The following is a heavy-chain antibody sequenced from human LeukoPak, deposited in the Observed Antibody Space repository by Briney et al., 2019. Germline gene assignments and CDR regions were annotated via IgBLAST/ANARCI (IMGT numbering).Heavy chain of an antibody. CDR3: ARDAREGYTLDFDY. J-gene: IGHJ4*02. CDR1: GGSISSYY. Sequence: SETLSLTCNVSGGSISSYYWSWIRQPPGKGLEWIGCVYYSGRTNYNPSLKSRVTISVDTSNNQFSLKLTSATAADTAVYYCARDAREGYTLDFDYWGQGTLVTVSS. V-gene: IGHV4-59*01. CDR2: VYYSGRT. D-gene: IGHD5-24*01.